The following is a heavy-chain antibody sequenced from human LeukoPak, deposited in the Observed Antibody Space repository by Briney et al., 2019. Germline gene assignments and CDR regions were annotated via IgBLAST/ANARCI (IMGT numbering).Heavy chain of an antibody. CDR1: GFTVSSNY. CDR3: ARDRTGQQLISRKEYYYMDV. J-gene: IGHJ6*03. V-gene: IGHV3-66*01. CDR2: IYSGGST. Sequence: GGSLRLSCAASGFTVSSNYMSWVRQAPGKGLEWVSIIYSGGSTYYADSVKGRFTISRDNSKNTLYLQMNSLRVVDTAVYYCARDRTGQQLISRKEYYYMDVWGKGTTVTISS. D-gene: IGHD4-11*01.